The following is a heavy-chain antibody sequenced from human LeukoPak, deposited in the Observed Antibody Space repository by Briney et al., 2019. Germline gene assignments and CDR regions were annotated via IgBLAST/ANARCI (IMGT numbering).Heavy chain of an antibody. Sequence: SETLSLTCTVSGGSISSSSYYWGWIRQPPGKGLEWIGSIYYSGSTYYNPSLKSRVTISVDTSKNQFSLKLSSVTAADTAVYYCASMVRFGNGRFDYWGQGTLVTVSS. CDR1: GGSISSSSYY. CDR3: ASMVRFGNGRFDY. D-gene: IGHD4-23*01. CDR2: IYYSGST. V-gene: IGHV4-39*01. J-gene: IGHJ4*02.